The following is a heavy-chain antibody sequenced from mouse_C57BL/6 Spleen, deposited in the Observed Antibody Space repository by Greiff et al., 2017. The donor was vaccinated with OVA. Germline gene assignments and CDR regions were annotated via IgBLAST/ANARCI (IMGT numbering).Heavy chain of an antibody. CDR3: ARDRDYYGSSYGFAY. CDR2: ISYDGSN. D-gene: IGHD1-1*01. J-gene: IGHJ3*01. Sequence: EVQRVESGPGLVKPSQSLSLTCSVTGYSITSGYYWNWIRQYPGNKLEWMGYISYDGSNNYNPSLKNRISITRDTSKNQFFLKLNSVTTEDTATYYCARDRDYYGSSYGFAYWGQGTLVTVSA. CDR1: GYSITSGYY. V-gene: IGHV3-6*01.